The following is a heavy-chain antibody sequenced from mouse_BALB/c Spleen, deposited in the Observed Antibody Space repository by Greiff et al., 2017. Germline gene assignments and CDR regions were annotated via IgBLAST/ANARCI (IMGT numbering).Heavy chain of an antibody. CDR1: GYSFTSYW. V-gene: IGHV1-5*01. D-gene: IGHD2-4*01. CDR2: IYPGNSDT. J-gene: IGHJ2*01. Sequence: VQLQQSGTVLARPGASVKMSCKASGYSFTSYWMHWVKQRPGQGLEWIGAIYPGNSDTSYNQKFKGKAKLTAVTSASTAYMELSSLTNEDSAVYYCTPNDLTPFAYWGQGTTLTVSS. CDR3: TPNDLTPFAY.